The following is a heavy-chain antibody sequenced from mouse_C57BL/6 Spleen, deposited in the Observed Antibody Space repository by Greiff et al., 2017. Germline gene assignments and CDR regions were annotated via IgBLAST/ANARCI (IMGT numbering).Heavy chain of an antibody. V-gene: IGHV5-9-1*02. Sequence: EVKLMESGEGLVKPGGSLKLSCAASGFTFSSYAMSWVRQTPEKRLEWVAYISSGGDYIYYADTVKGRFTISRDNARNTLYLQMSSLKSEDTAMYYCTREDYYGSSYDWFAYWGQGTLVTVSA. J-gene: IGHJ3*01. CDR1: GFTFSSYA. CDR2: ISSGGDYI. CDR3: TREDYYGSSYDWFAY. D-gene: IGHD1-1*01.